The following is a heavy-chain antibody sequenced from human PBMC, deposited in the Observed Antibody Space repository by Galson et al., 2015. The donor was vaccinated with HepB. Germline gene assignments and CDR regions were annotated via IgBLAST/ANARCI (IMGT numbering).Heavy chain of an antibody. CDR2: INPYNGNT. D-gene: IGHD3-22*01. V-gene: IGHV1-18*01. CDR3: ARDPYERSGYLLGYFDY. CDR1: GYTFLTYG. Sequence: SVKVSCKASGYTFLTYGISWVRQAPGRGLEWMGWINPYNGNTNYAQKLQGRVTMTTDTITNTVYMQMGSLRSDDTAIYYCARDPYERSGYLLGYFDYWGQGTLVTVSS. J-gene: IGHJ4*02.